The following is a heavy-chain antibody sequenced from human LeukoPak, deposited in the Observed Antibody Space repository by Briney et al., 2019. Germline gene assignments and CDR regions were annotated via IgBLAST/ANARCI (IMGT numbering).Heavy chain of an antibody. CDR3: ARGDGYNLLYFQH. D-gene: IGHD5-24*01. J-gene: IGHJ1*01. V-gene: IGHV1-2*02. Sequence: GASVKVSCKASGYTFTGYYMHWVRQAPGQGLEWMGWINPNSGGTNYAQKFQGRVTMTRDASISTAYMELSRLRSDDTAVYYCARGDGYNLLYFQHWGQGTLVTVSS. CDR2: INPNSGGT. CDR1: GYTFTGYY.